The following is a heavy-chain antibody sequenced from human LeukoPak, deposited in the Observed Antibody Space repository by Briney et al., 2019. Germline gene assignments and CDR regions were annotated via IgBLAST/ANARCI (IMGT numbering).Heavy chain of an antibody. V-gene: IGHV4-59*01. CDR2: IYYSGST. Sequence: ETLSLTCTVSGGSIFSYYWSWIRQPPGKGLEWIGYIYYSGSTNYNPSLKSRVTISVDTSKNQFSLKLSSVTAADTAVYYCARGSFYSGWYVDYWGRGTLVTVSS. D-gene: IGHD6-19*01. CDR1: GGSIFSYY. CDR3: ARGSFYSGWYVDY. J-gene: IGHJ4*02.